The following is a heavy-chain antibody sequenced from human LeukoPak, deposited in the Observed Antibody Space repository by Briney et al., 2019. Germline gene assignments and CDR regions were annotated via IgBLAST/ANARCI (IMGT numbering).Heavy chain of an antibody. D-gene: IGHD3-10*01. J-gene: IGHJ6*01. V-gene: IGHV3-23*01. CDR2: ISGSGGST. CDR3: AKDLRYYSGSGTYCRSLYYYYGMDV. CDR1: GFTFSSYA. Sequence: PGGSLRLSCAASGFTFSSYAMSWVRQAPGKGLEWVSAISGSGGSTYYADSVKGRFTVSRDNSKNTLFVQMNSLRAEDTAVYYCAKDLRYYSGSGTYCRSLYYYYGMDVWGQGTTVTVSS.